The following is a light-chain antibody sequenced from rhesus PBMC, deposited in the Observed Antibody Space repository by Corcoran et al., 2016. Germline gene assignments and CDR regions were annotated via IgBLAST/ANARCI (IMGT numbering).Light chain of an antibody. J-gene: IGKJ1*01. CDR3: QKYKSYPWT. CDR2: AAT. Sequence: DIQMTQSPSSLSASVGDTVTITCRASQGISSYLNWFQQKPGKAPKLLIYAATTLQSGVPSRFSGSGSGTDFTLTISSLQPEVFATYYCQKYKSYPWTFDQGTKVEIK. V-gene: IGKV1-28*02. CDR1: QGISSY.